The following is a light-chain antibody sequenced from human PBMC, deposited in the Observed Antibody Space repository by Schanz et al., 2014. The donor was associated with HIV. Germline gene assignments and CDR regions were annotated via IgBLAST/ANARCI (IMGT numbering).Light chain of an antibody. Sequence: EIVLTQSPGTLSVSPGERATLSCRASQSVSSSYLAWYQQKPGQAPRLLIYDASSRATGIPDRFSGSGSSTDFTLTISRLEPEDSAVYYCQQYGSSPTFGQGTRVEIK. CDR2: DAS. CDR1: QSVSSSY. V-gene: IGKV3-20*01. J-gene: IGKJ1*01. CDR3: QQYGSSPT.